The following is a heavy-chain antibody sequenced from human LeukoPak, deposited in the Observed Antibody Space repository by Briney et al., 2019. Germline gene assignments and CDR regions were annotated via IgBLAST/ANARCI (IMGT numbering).Heavy chain of an antibody. CDR1: GGTFSSYA. Sequence: SVKVSCKASGGTFSSYAISWVRQAPGQGLEWMGRIIPIFGTANYAQKFQGRVTITTDESTSTAYMELSSLRSEDTAVYYCARDLWGINNWFDPWGQGTLVTVSS. D-gene: IGHD3-16*01. CDR3: ARDLWGINNWFDP. V-gene: IGHV1-69*05. CDR2: IIPIFGTA. J-gene: IGHJ5*02.